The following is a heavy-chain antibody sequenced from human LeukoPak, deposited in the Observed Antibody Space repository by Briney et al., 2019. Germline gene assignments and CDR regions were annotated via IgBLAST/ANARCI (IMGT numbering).Heavy chain of an antibody. CDR3: ARESPSIAAAGTGVDY. CDR1: GYTFTSYA. J-gene: IGHJ4*02. CDR2: INTNTGNP. V-gene: IGHV7-4-1*02. D-gene: IGHD6-13*01. Sequence: ASVKVSCKASGYTFTSYAMNWVRRAPGQGLEWRGWINTNTGNPTYAQGFTGRFVFSLDTSVSTAYLQISSLKAEDTAVYYCARESPSIAAAGTGVDYWGQGTLVTVSS.